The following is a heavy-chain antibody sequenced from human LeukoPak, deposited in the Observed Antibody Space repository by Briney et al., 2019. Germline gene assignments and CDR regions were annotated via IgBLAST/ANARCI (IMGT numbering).Heavy chain of an antibody. Sequence: PGGPLRLSCAASGFTFSSYGMHWVRQAPGKGLEWVAFIRYDGSNKYYADSVKGRFTISRDNSKNTLDLQLNSLRAEDTAVYYCAKEKWLARYGGLDVWGKGTTVTVSS. CDR3: AKEKWLARYGGLDV. D-gene: IGHD3-22*01. J-gene: IGHJ6*04. CDR2: IRYDGSNK. V-gene: IGHV3-30*02. CDR1: GFTFSSYG.